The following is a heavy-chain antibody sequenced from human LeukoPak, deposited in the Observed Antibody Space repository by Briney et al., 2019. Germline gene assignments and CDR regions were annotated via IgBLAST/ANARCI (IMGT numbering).Heavy chain of an antibody. D-gene: IGHD6-6*01. CDR3: ARVAGSSSSRDDAFDI. J-gene: IGHJ3*02. CDR2: INHSGST. CDR1: GGSFSGYY. V-gene: IGHV4-34*01. Sequence: SETLSLTCAVYGGSFSGYYWSWIRQPPGKGLEWIGEINHSGSTNYNPSLKSRVTISVDTSKNQFSLKLSSVTAADTAVYYCARVAGSSSSRDDAFDIWGQGTMVTVSS.